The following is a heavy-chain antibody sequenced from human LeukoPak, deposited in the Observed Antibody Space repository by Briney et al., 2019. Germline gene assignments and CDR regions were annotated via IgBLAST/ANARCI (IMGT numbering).Heavy chain of an antibody. CDR2: FRGDRGGA. Sequence: GGSLRLSCVVSGFTSSSHAMTRVRQAPGKGLEWVSTFRGDRGGAYYAESLRGRFVISRDNSKITLYLQMNSLSAEDTSIYYSAKGQELDDGVLESWGRGTLVTVSS. CDR3: AKGQELDDGVLES. CDR1: GFTSSSHA. D-gene: IGHD1-1*01. V-gene: IGHV3-23*01. J-gene: IGHJ4*02.